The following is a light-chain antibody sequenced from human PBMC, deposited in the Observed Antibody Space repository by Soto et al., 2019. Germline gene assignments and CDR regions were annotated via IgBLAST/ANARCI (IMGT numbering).Light chain of an antibody. CDR3: QQYNNWWT. J-gene: IGKJ1*01. V-gene: IGKV3-15*01. CDR2: GAS. CDR1: QSLSSSY. Sequence: EIVLTQSPGTLSLSPGERATLSCRASQSLSSSYLAWYQQKPGQAPRLLIYGASTRATGIPARFSGSGSGTEFTLTISSLQSEDFAVYYCQQYNNWWTFGQGTKVDIK.